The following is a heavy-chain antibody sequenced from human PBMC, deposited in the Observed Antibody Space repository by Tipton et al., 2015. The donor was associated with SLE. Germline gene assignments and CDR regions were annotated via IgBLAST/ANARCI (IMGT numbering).Heavy chain of an antibody. Sequence: SLRLSCAASGFTFSNNAMNWVRQAPGRGLEWVGRIKSKTSGGTTDYGAPVNGRFTISRDDAKNTLSLQMNSLKTEDTAMYYCTKTFHSDSSFDYWGQGTLVTVSS. CDR2: IKSKTSGGTT. CDR1: GFTFSNNA. CDR3: TKTFHSDSSFDY. J-gene: IGHJ4*02. D-gene: IGHD3-22*01. V-gene: IGHV3-15*01.